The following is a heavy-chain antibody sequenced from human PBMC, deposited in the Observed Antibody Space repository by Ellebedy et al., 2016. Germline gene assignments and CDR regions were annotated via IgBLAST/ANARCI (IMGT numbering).Heavy chain of an antibody. CDR3: ARGVGSGWFDP. Sequence: GGSLRLSCAASGFTVSTNYMKWVRQAPGKGLEWVSAIFSDGNTYYEDSVKGRFTISRDNSKNTLYLQMNNLRAEDTAVYYCARGVGSGWFDPWGQGTLVTVSS. CDR2: IFSDGNT. D-gene: IGHD2-15*01. J-gene: IGHJ5*02. CDR1: GFTVSTNY. V-gene: IGHV3-53*01.